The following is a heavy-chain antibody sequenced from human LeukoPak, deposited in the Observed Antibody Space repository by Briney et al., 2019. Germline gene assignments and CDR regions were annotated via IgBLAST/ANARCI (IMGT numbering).Heavy chain of an antibody. Sequence: GGSLRLSCAASGFTFSSYSMNWVRQAPGKGLEWVSYISSSGSTIYYADSVKGRFTISRDNSKNTLYLQMKSLRADDTAIYYCANHNWNDVIDYWGQGTLVTVSS. J-gene: IGHJ4*02. CDR1: GFTFSSYS. D-gene: IGHD1-20*01. CDR2: ISSSGSTI. CDR3: ANHNWNDVIDY. V-gene: IGHV3-48*01.